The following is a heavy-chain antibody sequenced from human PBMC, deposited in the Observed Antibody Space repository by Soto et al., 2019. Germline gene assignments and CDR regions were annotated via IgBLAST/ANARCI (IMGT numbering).Heavy chain of an antibody. CDR3: AREEGYCRGGICFRSAFDL. J-gene: IGHJ3*01. CDR2: TFNYRPNP. V-gene: IGHV3-21*01. D-gene: IGHD2-15*01. Sequence: EVQLVESGGGLVKPGGSLRLSCAASGFASRAFSINWVRQAPGKGLQWVSSTFNYRPNPDYADSVKGSFTISRDNAENSVYLQLDSLRVEDTAVYYCAREEGYCRGGICFRSAFDLWGQGTVVTVSS. CDR1: GFASRAFS.